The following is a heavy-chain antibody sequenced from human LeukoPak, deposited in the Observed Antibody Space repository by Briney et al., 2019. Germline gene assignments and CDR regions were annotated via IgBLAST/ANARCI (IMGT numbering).Heavy chain of an antibody. CDR3: ARDRYYYDSSGSGLDY. CDR2: IYTSGST. D-gene: IGHD3-22*01. Sequence: SETLSLTCTVSDYSISNGYYWGWIRQPPGKGLEWIGRIYTSGSTNYNPSLKSRVTMSVDTSKNQFSLKLSSVTAADTAVYYCARDRYYYDSSGSGLDYWGQGTLVTVSS. J-gene: IGHJ4*02. V-gene: IGHV4-38-2*02. CDR1: DYSISNGYY.